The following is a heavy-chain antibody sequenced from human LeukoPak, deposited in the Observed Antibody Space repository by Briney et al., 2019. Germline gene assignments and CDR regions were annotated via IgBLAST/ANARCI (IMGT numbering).Heavy chain of an antibody. V-gene: IGHV4-59*01. J-gene: IGHJ6*02. Sequence: SETLSLTCTVSGGSISSYYWSWIRQPPGKGLEWIGYIYHSGSTNYNPSLKSRVTISVDTSKNQFSLKLSSVTAAHTAVYYCARDERRDGYNWPYYYGMDVWGQGTTVTVSS. CDR3: ARDERRDGYNWPYYYGMDV. D-gene: IGHD5-24*01. CDR1: GGSISSYY. CDR2: IYHSGST.